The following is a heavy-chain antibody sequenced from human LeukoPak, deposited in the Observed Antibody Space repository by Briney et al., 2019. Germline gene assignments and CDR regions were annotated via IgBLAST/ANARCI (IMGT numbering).Heavy chain of an antibody. CDR2: IYDSGRT. Sequence: SETLSLTCTLSGGSICIYYWIWTRHPPGEALEWFGYIYDSGRTNYNPSLKSRVTISVETSKNQFSLKVSSVTAADTAVYYCASLTTADAFDIWGQGTMVTVSS. CDR1: GGSICIYY. CDR3: ASLTTADAFDI. V-gene: IGHV4-59*01. J-gene: IGHJ3*02. D-gene: IGHD3-22*01.